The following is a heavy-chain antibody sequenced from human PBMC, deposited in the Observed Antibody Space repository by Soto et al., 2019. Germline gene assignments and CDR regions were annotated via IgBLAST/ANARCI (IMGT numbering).Heavy chain of an antibody. CDR3: ARKVIGSLTLEY. CDR1: GYAFNTYG. V-gene: IGHV1-18*01. Sequence: QVQLVQSGAEVKEPGASVKVSCKASGYAFNTYGITWVRQAPGQGLEWMGWINTNTGETRYTQKFQGRITLTTDTSTSTAYMERRSLRSDETAVYFCARKVIGSLTLEYWGQGTLVSVSS. D-gene: IGHD1-26*01. CDR2: INTNTGET. J-gene: IGHJ4*02.